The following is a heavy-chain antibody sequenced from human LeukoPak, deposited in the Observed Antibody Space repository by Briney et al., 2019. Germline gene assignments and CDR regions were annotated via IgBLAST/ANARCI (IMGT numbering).Heavy chain of an antibody. CDR2: IKSDGSST. Sequence: GGSLRLSCAVSGFTFRSYWMHWVRQAPGKGLVWVSSIKSDGSSTMYADSVKGRFTISRDNAENTLYLQMNSLRVEDTAVYYCARISTMVRHYWGQGTLVTVSS. D-gene: IGHD3-10*01. J-gene: IGHJ4*02. CDR3: ARISTMVRHY. V-gene: IGHV3-74*03. CDR1: GFTFRSYW.